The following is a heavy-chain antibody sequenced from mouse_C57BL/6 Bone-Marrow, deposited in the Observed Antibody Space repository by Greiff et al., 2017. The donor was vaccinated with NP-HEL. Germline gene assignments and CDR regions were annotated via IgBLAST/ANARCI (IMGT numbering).Heavy chain of an antibody. J-gene: IGHJ1*03. CDR1: GYAFSSSW. Sequence: QVQLKESGPELVKPGASVKISCKASGYAFSSSWMNWVKQRPGKGLEWIGRIYPGDGDTNYNGKFKGKATLTADKSSSTAYMQLSSLTSEDSAVYFCARYYDGYYAYFDVWGTGTTVTVSS. D-gene: IGHD2-3*01. CDR3: ARYYDGYYAYFDV. V-gene: IGHV1-82*01. CDR2: IYPGDGDT.